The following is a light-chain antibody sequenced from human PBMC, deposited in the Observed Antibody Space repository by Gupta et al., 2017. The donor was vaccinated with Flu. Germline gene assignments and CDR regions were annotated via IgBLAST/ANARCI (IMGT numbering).Light chain of an antibody. CDR2: EVT. J-gene: IGLJ2*01. CDR3: SSYAGNNNVV. V-gene: IGLV2-8*01. Sequence: TSSDVGGYNYVSWYQQHPGKAPKLMIYEVTKRPSGVPDRFSGSKSGNTASLTVSGLQAEDEADYYCSSYAGNNNVVFGGGTKLTVL. CDR1: SSDVGGYNY.